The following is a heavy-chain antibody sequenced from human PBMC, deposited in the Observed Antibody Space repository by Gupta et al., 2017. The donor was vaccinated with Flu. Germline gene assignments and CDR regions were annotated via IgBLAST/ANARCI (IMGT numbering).Heavy chain of an antibody. J-gene: IGHJ3*02. V-gene: IGHV1-69*06. D-gene: IGHD3-16*01. Sequence: VRQAPGQGLEWMGTIIPLFGATDYAQKFQGRVTISADKSTGTAYMELSSLRSDDTAVYFCASDVPAFAGDYGEAFDIWGQGTMVTVSS. CDR3: ASDVPAFAGDYGEAFDI. CDR2: IIPLFGAT.